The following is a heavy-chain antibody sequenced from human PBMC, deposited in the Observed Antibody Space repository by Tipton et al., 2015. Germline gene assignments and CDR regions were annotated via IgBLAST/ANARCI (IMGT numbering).Heavy chain of an antibody. CDR1: GDSISSISW. D-gene: IGHD2-2*01. CDR2: IHHGGTS. J-gene: IGHJ5*02. Sequence: TLSLTCSVSGDSISSISWWTWVRQSPGKGLEWIGEIHHGGTSNYNPSLKSRVTMSVDTSKNHFSLQLTSVTAADTAVYYCARTPMEGYCSSSSCYEGTWFDPWGQGTLVTVSS. V-gene: IGHV4-4*02. CDR3: ARTPMEGYCSSSSCYEGTWFDP.